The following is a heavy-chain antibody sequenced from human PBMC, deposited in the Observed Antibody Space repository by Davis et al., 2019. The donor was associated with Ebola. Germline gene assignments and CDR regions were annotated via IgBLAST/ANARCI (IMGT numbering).Heavy chain of an antibody. CDR3: ATSYGPYYYYGMDV. D-gene: IGHD5-18*01. J-gene: IGHJ6*02. CDR2: ISYDGSNK. Sequence: PGGSLRLSCAASGFTFSSYGMHWVRQAPGKGLEWVAVISYDGSNKYYADSVKGRFTISRDNSKNTLYLQMNSLRAEDTAVYYCATSYGPYYYYGMDVWGQGTTVTVSS. CDR1: GFTFSSYG. V-gene: IGHV3-30*03.